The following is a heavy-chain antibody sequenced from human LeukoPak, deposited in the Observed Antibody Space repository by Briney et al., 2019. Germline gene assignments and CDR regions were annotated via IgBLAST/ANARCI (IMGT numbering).Heavy chain of an antibody. Sequence: ASVKVSCKASGYTFTSYAMNWVRQAPGQGLEWMGWINTNTGNPTYAQGFTGRFVFSLDTSVSTAYLQISSLKAEGTAVYYCARRFPYYDSTRNWFDPWGQGTLVTVSS. CDR3: ARRFPYYDSTRNWFDP. CDR1: GYTFTSYA. V-gene: IGHV7-4-1*02. D-gene: IGHD3-22*01. CDR2: INTNTGNP. J-gene: IGHJ5*02.